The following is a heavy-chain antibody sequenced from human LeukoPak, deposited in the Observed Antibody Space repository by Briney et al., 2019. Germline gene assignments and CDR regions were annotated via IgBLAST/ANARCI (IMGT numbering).Heavy chain of an antibody. CDR3: AKPVMITFGGENWFDP. CDR2: ISYDGSNK. J-gene: IGHJ5*02. Sequence: GGSLRLSCAASGFTFSSYAMHWVRQAPGKGLEWVAVISYDGSNKYYADSVKGRFTISRDNSKNTLYLQMNSLRAEDTAVYYCAKPVMITFGGENWFDPWGQGTLVTVSS. D-gene: IGHD3-16*01. V-gene: IGHV3-30*04. CDR1: GFTFSSYA.